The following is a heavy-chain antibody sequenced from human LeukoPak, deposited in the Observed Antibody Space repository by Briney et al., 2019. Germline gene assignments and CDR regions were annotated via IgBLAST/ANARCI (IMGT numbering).Heavy chain of an antibody. D-gene: IGHD3-22*01. CDR2: FHYSGST. CDR1: GGSISSYY. J-gene: IGHJ4*02. Sequence: SETLSLTCAVSGGSISSYYWSWIRQPPGKGLEWIGYFHYSGSTNYNPSLKSRVTISVDTSKNQFSLKLSSVTAADTAVYYCARALYYYDSSGYFVGLNFDYWGQGTLVTVSS. V-gene: IGHV4-59*12. CDR3: ARALYYYDSSGYFVGLNFDY.